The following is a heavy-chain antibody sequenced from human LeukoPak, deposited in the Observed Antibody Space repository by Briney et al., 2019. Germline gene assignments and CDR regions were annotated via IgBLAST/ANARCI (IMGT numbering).Heavy chain of an antibody. CDR3: ARGSYGYLGFDY. J-gene: IGHJ4*02. Sequence: RASVKVSCKASGYTFTSYDIIWVRQATGQGLEWMGWMNPNSGNTGYAQKFQGRVTMTRNTSISTAYMKLSSLRSEDTAVYYCARGSYGYLGFDYWGQGTLVTVSS. D-gene: IGHD5-18*01. CDR2: MNPNSGNT. V-gene: IGHV1-8*01. CDR1: GYTFTSYD.